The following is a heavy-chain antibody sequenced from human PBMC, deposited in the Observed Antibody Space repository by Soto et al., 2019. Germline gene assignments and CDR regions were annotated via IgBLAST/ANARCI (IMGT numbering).Heavy chain of an antibody. CDR3: AKDRSGSSYQYNFDY. CDR2: ISGSGGST. Sequence: PGGSLRLSCAASGFTFSSYAMSWVRQAPGKGLEWVSAISGSGGSTYYADSVKGRFTISRDNSKNTLYLQMNSLRAEDTAVYYCAKDRSGSSYQYNFDYWGQGTLVTVSS. CDR1: GFTFSSYA. D-gene: IGHD6-13*01. V-gene: IGHV3-23*01. J-gene: IGHJ4*02.